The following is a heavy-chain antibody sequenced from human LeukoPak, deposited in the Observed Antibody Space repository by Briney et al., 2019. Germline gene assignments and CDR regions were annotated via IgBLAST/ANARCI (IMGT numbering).Heavy chain of an antibody. CDR1: GFTVSSNY. Sequence: GGSLRLSCAASGFTVSSNYMSWVRQAPGKGLEWVAVISYGGNNKYYADSVKGRFTISRDDSENTLYLQMNSLRPEDTAVYYCAKGGAALDYWGQGTLVTVSS. V-gene: IGHV3-30*18. CDR3: AKGGAALDY. J-gene: IGHJ4*02. CDR2: ISYGGNNK. D-gene: IGHD3-16*01.